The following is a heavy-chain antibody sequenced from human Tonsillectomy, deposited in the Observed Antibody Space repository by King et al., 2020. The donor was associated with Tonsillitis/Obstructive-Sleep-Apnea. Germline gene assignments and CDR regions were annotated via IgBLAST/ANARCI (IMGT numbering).Heavy chain of an antibody. CDR3: VSHAHDRNSYYYTAF. CDR1: GGSISSRDYY. Sequence: LQLQESGPGLVKPSETLSLTCSVSGGSISSRDYYWGWIRQPPGKGLEWIESIYYNGDTYYNPSLKSRVTISVDTSKNQLSLKLNSVTAADTSVYYCVSHAHDRNSYYYTAFWGKGTTVTVSS. V-gene: IGHV4-39*01. D-gene: IGHD1-14*01. CDR2: IYYNGDT. J-gene: IGHJ6*03.